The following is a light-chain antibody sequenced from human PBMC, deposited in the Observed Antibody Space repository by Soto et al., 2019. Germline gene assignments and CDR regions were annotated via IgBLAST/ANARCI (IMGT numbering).Light chain of an antibody. J-gene: IGLJ2*01. V-gene: IGLV2-14*01. CDR3: SSFTSTNTVL. Sequence: QSALTQPASVSGSPGQSITISCTGTSIDVGGYNYVSWYQQHPGKAPKLMIYNVSNRPSGVSNRFSGSKSGNTASLTISGLQAEDEGHYYCSSFTSTNTVLFGGGTKVTVL. CDR2: NVS. CDR1: SIDVGGYNY.